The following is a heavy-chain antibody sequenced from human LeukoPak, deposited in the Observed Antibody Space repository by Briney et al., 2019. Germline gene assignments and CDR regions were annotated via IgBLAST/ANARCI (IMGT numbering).Heavy chain of an antibody. CDR1: GYTFTSYG. CDR2: ISAYNGNT. Sequence: ASVKVSCKASGYTFTSYGISWVRQAPGQGLEWMGWISAYNGNTNYAQKLQGRVTMTTDTSTSTAYMELSRLRSDDTAVYYCARSSEDFWSGYYYFDYWGQGTLVTVSS. CDR3: ARSSEDFWSGYYYFDY. D-gene: IGHD3-3*01. V-gene: IGHV1-18*01. J-gene: IGHJ4*02.